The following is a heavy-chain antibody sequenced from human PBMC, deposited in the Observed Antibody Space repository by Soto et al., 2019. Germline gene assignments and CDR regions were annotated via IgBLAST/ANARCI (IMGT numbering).Heavy chain of an antibody. CDR2: ISGSGGST. CDR3: AKEMLERDIVVVPAGLFDY. V-gene: IGHV3-23*01. Sequence: GGSLRLSCAASGFTFSSYAMSWVRQAPGKGLEWVSAISGSGGSTYYADSVKGRFTISRDNSENTLYLQMNSLRAEDTAVYYCAKEMLERDIVVVPAGLFDYWGQGTLVTVSS. CDR1: GFTFSSYA. J-gene: IGHJ4*02. D-gene: IGHD2-2*01.